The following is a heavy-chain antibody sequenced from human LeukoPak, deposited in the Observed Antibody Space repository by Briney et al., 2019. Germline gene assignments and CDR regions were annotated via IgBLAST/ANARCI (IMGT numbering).Heavy chain of an antibody. CDR2: INWNGGST. V-gene: IGHV3-20*04. J-gene: IGHJ3*02. CDR3: AKVGGCSGGSCSGAFDI. CDR1: GFTLDDYG. D-gene: IGHD2-15*01. Sequence: GGALRLSCASAGFTLDDYGMSCVRPAPGKGLECVSFINWNGGSTGYADSVMRGFTISRDNSKNTLYLQMNSLRAEDTAVYYCAKVGGCSGGSCSGAFDIWGQGTMVTVSS.